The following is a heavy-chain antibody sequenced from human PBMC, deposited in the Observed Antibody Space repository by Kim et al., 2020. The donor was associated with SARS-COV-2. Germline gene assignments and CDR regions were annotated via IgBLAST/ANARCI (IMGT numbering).Heavy chain of an antibody. CDR2: IKSKTDGGTT. V-gene: IGHV3-15*01. J-gene: IGHJ6*02. Sequence: GGSLRLSCAASGFTFSNAWMSWVRQAPGKGLEWVGRIKSKTDGGTTDYAAPVKGRFTISRDDSKNTLYLQMNSLKTEDTAVYYCTSGAVVVPAASGYYYYYGMDVWGQGTPVTVSS. D-gene: IGHD2-2*01. CDR1: GFTFSNAW. CDR3: TSGAVVVPAASGYYYYYGMDV.